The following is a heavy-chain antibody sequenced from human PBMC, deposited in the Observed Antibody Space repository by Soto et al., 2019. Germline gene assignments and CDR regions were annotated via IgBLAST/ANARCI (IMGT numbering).Heavy chain of an antibody. V-gene: IGHV3-21*01. Sequence: GGSLRLSCAASGFTFSSYSMNWVRQAPGKGLEWVSSISSSSSYIYSADSVKGRFTISRDNAKNSLYLQMNSLRAEDTAVYYCARDREQIVVGYFDYWGQGTLVTVSS. J-gene: IGHJ4*02. CDR1: GFTFSSYS. D-gene: IGHD3-22*01. CDR3: ARDREQIVVGYFDY. CDR2: ISSSSSYI.